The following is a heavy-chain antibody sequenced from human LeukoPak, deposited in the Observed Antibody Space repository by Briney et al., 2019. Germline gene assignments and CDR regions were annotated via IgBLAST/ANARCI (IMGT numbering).Heavy chain of an antibody. CDR1: GDSISSHY. CDR3: ARDRAIRATVTTGYYYYYGMDV. CDR2: IHYSGST. D-gene: IGHD4-17*01. V-gene: IGHV4-59*11. Sequence: SETLSLTCTVSGDSISSHYWTWIRQPPGKGLEWVGYIHYSGSTNYNPSLKSRVTISVDTSKNQFSLKLSSVTAADTAVYYCARDRAIRATVTTGYYYYYGMDVWGKGTTVTVSS. J-gene: IGHJ6*04.